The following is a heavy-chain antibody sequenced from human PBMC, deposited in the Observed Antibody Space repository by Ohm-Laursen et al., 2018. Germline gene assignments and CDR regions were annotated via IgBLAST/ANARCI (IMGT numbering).Heavy chain of an antibody. CDR2: ISGSGGST. D-gene: IGHD6-13*01. CDR1: GFTFSSYA. J-gene: IGHJ4*02. V-gene: IGHV3-23*01. Sequence: SLRLSCAAPGFTFSSYAMSWVRQAPGKGLERVSAISGSGGSTYYADSVKGRFTISRDNSKNTLYLQMNSLRAEDTAVYYCAQEQQLVPGYWGQGTLVTVSS. CDR3: AQEQQLVPGY.